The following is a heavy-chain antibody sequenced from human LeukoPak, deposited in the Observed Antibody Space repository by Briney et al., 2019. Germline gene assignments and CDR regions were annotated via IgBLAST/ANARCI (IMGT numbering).Heavy chain of an antibody. D-gene: IGHD5-12*01. V-gene: IGHV3-23*01. J-gene: IGHJ4*02. CDR1: GFTFSNYG. CDR2: ISGSGDTR. CDR3: ARVQKSRKSVASAVDC. Sequence: GGSLRLSCAASGFTFSNYGLNWVRKAPGRGLEWVSGISGSGDTRDYADSVKGRFTISRDNSKNTLYLQMSSLRAEDTAVYYCARVQKSRKSVASAVDCWGQGTVVIVSS.